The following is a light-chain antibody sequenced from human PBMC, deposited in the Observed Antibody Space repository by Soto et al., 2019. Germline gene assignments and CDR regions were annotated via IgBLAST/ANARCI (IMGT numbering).Light chain of an antibody. Sequence: QSALTQPASVSGTPGQSITISCTGTSSDVGSYNLVSWYQQHPAKAPKLMIYEVSKRPSGVSNRFSGSKSGNTASLTISALQAEDEADYYCCSYAGSRNVVFGGGTKLTVL. CDR2: EVS. CDR1: SSDVGSYNL. CDR3: CSYAGSRNVV. V-gene: IGLV2-23*02. J-gene: IGLJ2*01.